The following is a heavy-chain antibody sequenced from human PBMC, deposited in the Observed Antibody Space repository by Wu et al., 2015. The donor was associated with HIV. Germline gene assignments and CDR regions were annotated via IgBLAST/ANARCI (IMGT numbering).Heavy chain of an antibody. Sequence: QVQLVQSGAEVRKPGASVRVSCKTSGYTFTDYYINWVRQAPGQGLEWMGWINPNNGGTSYAQKFQDRVTMTRDTSTNTVYMELSSLRSEDTAVYFCVRVGVRESRGDYWGQGTLVTISS. CDR3: VRVGVRESRGDY. CDR1: GYTFTDYY. D-gene: IGHD3-10*01. CDR2: INPNNGGT. J-gene: IGHJ4*02. V-gene: IGHV1-2*02.